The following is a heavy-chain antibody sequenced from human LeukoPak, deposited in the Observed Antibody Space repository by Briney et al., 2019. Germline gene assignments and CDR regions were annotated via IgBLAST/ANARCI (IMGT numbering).Heavy chain of an antibody. CDR2: ISPSGGTT. D-gene: IGHD3-9*01. CDR1: EFTFSSYA. Sequence: GGSLRLSCVGSEFTFSSYAMSWVRQAPGKGLERVSGISPSGGTTYYVDSVKGRFTISRDNSKNALYLEMNSLRAEDTAVYYCARVRRDYDILTGYYNVNYFDYWGQGTLVTVSS. CDR3: ARVRRDYDILTGYYNVNYFDY. V-gene: IGHV3-23*01. J-gene: IGHJ4*02.